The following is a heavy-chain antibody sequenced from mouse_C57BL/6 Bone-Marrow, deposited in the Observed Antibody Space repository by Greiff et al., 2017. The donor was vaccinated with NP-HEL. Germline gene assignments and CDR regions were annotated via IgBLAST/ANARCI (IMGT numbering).Heavy chain of an antibody. CDR2: IDPEDGDT. J-gene: IGHJ1*03. D-gene: IGHD1-1*01. CDR1: GFNIKDYY. Sequence: VQLKQSGAELVRPGASVKLSCTASGFNIKDYYMHWVKQRPEQGLEWIGRIDPEDGDTEYAPKFQGKATMTADTSSNTAYLQLSSLTSEDTAVYYCTTGDYGSSYPHWYFDVWGTGTTVTVSS. CDR3: TTGDYGSSYPHWYFDV. V-gene: IGHV14-1*01.